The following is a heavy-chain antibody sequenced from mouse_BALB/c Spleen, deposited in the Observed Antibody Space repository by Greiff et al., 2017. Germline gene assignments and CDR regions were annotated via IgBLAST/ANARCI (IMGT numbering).Heavy chain of an antibody. CDR3: NANYGSILYAMDY. Sequence: VQLQQSGAELVRPGASVKLSCTASGFNINDYYMHWVKQRPEQGLEWIGWIDPENGDTEYAPKFQGKATMTADTSSNTAYLQLSSLTSEDTAVYSCNANYGSILYAMDYWGQGTSVTVSA. V-gene: IGHV14-4*02. D-gene: IGHD1-1*01. CDR1: GFNINDYY. J-gene: IGHJ4*01. CDR2: IDPENGDT.